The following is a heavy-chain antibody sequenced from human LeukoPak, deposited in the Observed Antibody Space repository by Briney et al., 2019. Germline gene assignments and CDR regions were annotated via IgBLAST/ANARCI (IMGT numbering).Heavy chain of an antibody. Sequence: GESLKISCKGSGYSFTSYWIGWVRQMPGKGLEWMGITYPGDSDTRYSPSFQGQVTISADKSISTAYLQWSSLKASDTAMYYCARHLNYYGSGSSSRNDYWGQGTLVTVSS. D-gene: IGHD3-10*01. CDR1: GYSFTSYW. CDR2: TYPGDSDT. CDR3: ARHLNYYGSGSSSRNDY. J-gene: IGHJ4*02. V-gene: IGHV5-51*01.